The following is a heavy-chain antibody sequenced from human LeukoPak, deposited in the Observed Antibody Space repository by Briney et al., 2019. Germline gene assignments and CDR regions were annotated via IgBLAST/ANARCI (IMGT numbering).Heavy chain of an antibody. J-gene: IGHJ4*02. CDR3: ARDGSTSYALFPHDY. Sequence: GASVKVSCKASGYTFTSYGISWVRQAPGQGLEWMGWISAYNGNTNYAQKLQGRVTMTTDTSTSTAYMELRSLRTDDTAVYYCARDGSTSYALFPHDYWGQGTLVTVSS. CDR1: GYTFTSYG. CDR2: ISAYNGNT. D-gene: IGHD2-2*01. V-gene: IGHV1-18*01.